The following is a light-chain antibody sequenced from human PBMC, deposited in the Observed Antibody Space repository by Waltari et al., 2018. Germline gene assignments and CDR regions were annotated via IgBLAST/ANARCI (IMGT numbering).Light chain of an antibody. CDR2: DVS. V-gene: IGLV2-23*02. Sequence: QSVLTQPASVSGSPGQSITISCTGTSSAVGGYNYVAWYQRHPGKAPKVMIFDVSKRPSGGSERFSGSKSGNTASLTISGLQAEDEADYFCCSHAGSGTFWVFGGGTKLTVL. CDR1: SSAVGGYNY. CDR3: CSHAGSGTFWV. J-gene: IGLJ2*01.